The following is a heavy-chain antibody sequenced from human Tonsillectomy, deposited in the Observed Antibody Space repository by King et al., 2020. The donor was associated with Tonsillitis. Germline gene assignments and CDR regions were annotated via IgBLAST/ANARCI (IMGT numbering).Heavy chain of an antibody. Sequence: VQLVGSGGGLVKPGGSLRLSGEPSGFTFISYGMNWVRQAPGKGLDGVPSISSSSSYIYYADSVKGRFTITRDNAKNSLYLQMNSLRAEDTAVYYCARGIYYDSRGYYYWGQGTLVTVSS. CDR2: ISSSSSYI. V-gene: IGHV3-21*01. CDR3: ARGIYYDSRGYYY. D-gene: IGHD3-22*01. CDR1: GFTFISYG. J-gene: IGHJ4*02.